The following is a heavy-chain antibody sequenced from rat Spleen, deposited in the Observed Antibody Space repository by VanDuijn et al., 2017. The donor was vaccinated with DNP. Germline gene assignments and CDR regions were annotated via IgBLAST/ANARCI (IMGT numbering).Heavy chain of an antibody. CDR3: ARFITIVAISYWNFDF. V-gene: IGHV2-16*01. CDR1: GFSLITYG. Sequence: QVQLKESGPGLVQPSQTLSLTCTVSGFSLITYGVSWVRQPPGKGLEWIGAIWSGGSTDYNSGLKSRLSITRDTSKSQVLLKMNSLQTEDTAMYFCARFITIVAISYWNFDFWGPGTMVTVSS. CDR2: IWSGGST. J-gene: IGHJ1*01. D-gene: IGHD1-2*01.